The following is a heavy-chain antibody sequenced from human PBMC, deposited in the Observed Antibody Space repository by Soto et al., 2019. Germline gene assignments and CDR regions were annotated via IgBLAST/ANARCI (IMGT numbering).Heavy chain of an antibody. Sequence: GGSLRLSCAASGFTFSNAWMNWVRQAPGKGLEGVGRIKSKSDGGTRDYAAPVQGRFIVSRDDSKNTLYLQMQSLRTEDTAVYYCATDPFSGSYYGFYIWGQGTMVTVSS. V-gene: IGHV3-15*01. D-gene: IGHD1-26*01. CDR3: ATDPFSGSYYGFYI. CDR1: GFTFSNAW. CDR2: IKSKSDGGTR. J-gene: IGHJ3*02.